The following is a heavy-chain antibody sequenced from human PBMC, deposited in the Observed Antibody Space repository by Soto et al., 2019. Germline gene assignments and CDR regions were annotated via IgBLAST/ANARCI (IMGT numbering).Heavy chain of an antibody. CDR1: GFKFPSYA. V-gene: IGHV3-23*01. CDR2: VGGSGKFT. J-gene: IGHJ1*01. Sequence: EVQLLESGGGLAQPGGSLRRSCAATGFKFPSYAMSWVRQAPGKGLEWVSGVGGSGKFTHYADSVKGRFPLTRDNSNHTLFLQMDSLRADDTAVSYCAKDLLGDGAEYFEDWGQGTLVTVSS. CDR3: AKDLLGDGAEYFED. D-gene: IGHD3-16*01.